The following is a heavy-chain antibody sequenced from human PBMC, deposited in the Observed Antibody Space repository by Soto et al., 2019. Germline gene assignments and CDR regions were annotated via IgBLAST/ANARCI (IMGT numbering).Heavy chain of an antibody. V-gene: IGHV4-34*01. CDR2: INHSGST. J-gene: IGHJ6*03. CDR3: ARLERRGLVVPAAIHKDYYYDYMDF. CDR1: GGSFSGYY. D-gene: IGHD2-2*01. Sequence: SETLSLTCAVYGGSFSGYYWSWIRQPPGKGLEWIGEINHSGSTNYNPSLKSRVTISVDTSKNQFSLKLSSVTAADTAVYYCARLERRGLVVPAAIHKDYYYDYMDFWGKGTTVTVSS.